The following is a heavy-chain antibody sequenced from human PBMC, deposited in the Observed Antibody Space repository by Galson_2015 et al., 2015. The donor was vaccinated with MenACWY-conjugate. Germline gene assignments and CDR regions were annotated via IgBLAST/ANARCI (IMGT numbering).Heavy chain of an antibody. CDR1: GYTFTSYY. V-gene: IGHV1-46*01. J-gene: IGHJ4*02. Sequence: SVKVSCKASGYTFTSYYMHWVRQAPGQGLEWMGIINPSGGSTSYAQKFQGRVTMTRDTSTGTVYMELSSLRSEDTAVYYCAREHKVGATFDKGFDYWGQGTLVTVSS. CDR2: INPSGGST. D-gene: IGHD1-26*01. CDR3: AREHKVGATFDKGFDY.